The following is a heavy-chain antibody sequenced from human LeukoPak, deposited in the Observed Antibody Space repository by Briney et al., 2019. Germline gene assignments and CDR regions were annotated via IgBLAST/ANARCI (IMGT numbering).Heavy chain of an antibody. CDR2: MNPNSGNR. V-gene: IGHV1-8*01. D-gene: IGHD5-24*01. Sequence: GASVKVSCKASGYTFTSFDINWVRQASGQGLEWMGWMNPNSGNRAYAQKFQGRVTMTRDTSTSTAYMELSSLKSDDTAVYYCAKAEMATINYWGQGTLVTVSS. CDR3: AKAEMATINY. CDR1: GYTFTSFD. J-gene: IGHJ4*02.